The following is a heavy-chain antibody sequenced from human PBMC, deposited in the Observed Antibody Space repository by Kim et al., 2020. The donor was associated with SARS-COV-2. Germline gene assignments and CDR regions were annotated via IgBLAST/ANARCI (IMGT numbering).Heavy chain of an antibody. Sequence: RVTISVDTSKNQFSLKLSSVTAADTAVYYCARGAHYDFWSGYQQGYYFDYWGQGTLVTVSS. V-gene: IGHV4-31*02. J-gene: IGHJ4*02. CDR3: ARGAHYDFWSGYQQGYYFDY. D-gene: IGHD3-3*01.